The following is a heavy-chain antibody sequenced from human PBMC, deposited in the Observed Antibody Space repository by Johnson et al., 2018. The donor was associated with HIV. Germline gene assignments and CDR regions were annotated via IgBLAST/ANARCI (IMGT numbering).Heavy chain of an antibody. CDR1: GFSFDDYG. Sequence: VQLVESGGRVVRPGGSLPLSCAASGFSFDDYGMTWVRHIAGKGLEWVSGITWNGGATGYADSVKGRFTISRDSSKNTLFLQMNSLRVEDTAIYYCAGRSSAWYEDAFDIWGQGTMVTVSS. CDR2: ITWNGGAT. D-gene: IGHD6-19*01. J-gene: IGHJ3*02. V-gene: IGHV3-20*04. CDR3: AGRSSAWYEDAFDI.